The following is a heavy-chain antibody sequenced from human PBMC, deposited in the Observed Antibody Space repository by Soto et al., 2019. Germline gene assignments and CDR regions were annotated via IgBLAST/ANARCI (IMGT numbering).Heavy chain of an antibody. V-gene: IGHV1-3*01. CDR2: INAGNGNT. CDR1: GDTFTSYA. Sequence: ASVKVSCKASGDTFTSYAMHWVRQAPGQRLEWMGWINAGNGNTKYSQKFQGRVTITRDTSASTAYMELSSLRSEDTAVYYCARVDTAMVDAFDIWGQGTMVTVSS. J-gene: IGHJ3*02. D-gene: IGHD5-18*01. CDR3: ARVDTAMVDAFDI.